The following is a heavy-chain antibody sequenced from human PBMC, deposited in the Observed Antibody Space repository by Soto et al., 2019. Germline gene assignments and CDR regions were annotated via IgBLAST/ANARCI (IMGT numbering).Heavy chain of an antibody. V-gene: IGHV5-51*01. D-gene: IGHD4-17*01. J-gene: IGHJ5*02. Sequence: PGASLAISYQASGYNFANYWIAWVRQMSGKGLEYMGIIYPGNSDARYSPSFQGQVTFSADKSISTAYLHWSSLKASDTAMYYCARHGFYGDYASNYFDPWGQGTLVTVSS. CDR3: ARHGFYGDYASNYFDP. CDR2: IYPGNSDA. CDR1: GYNFANYW.